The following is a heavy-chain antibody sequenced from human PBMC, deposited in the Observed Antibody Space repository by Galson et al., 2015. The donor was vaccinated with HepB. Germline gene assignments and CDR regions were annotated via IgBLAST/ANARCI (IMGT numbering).Heavy chain of an antibody. D-gene: IGHD2-8*02. CDR1: GFTVSSNY. CDR2: IYSGGST. CDR3: ARDSPEYCTGGVCYALDI. V-gene: IGHV3-53*05. Sequence: SLRLSCAASGFTVSSNYMSWVRQAPGKGLEWVSVIYSGGSTYYADSVKGRFTISRDNSKNTLYLQMNSLRSEDTAVYYCARDSPEYCTGGVCYALDIWGQGTMVTVSS. J-gene: IGHJ3*02.